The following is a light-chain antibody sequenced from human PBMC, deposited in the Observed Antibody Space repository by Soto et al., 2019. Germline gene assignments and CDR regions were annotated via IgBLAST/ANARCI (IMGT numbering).Light chain of an antibody. CDR2: EVV. Sequence: QSALTQPPSASGSPGQSVTISCTGTKNDIGVYDFVSWYQHHPGKAPRLIIYEVVQRPSGVPDRFSGSKSGTSASLAISGLRSEDEADYYCAAWDDSLRRVFGGGTKLTVL. V-gene: IGLV2-8*01. CDR3: AAWDDSLRRV. J-gene: IGLJ3*02. CDR1: KNDIGVYDF.